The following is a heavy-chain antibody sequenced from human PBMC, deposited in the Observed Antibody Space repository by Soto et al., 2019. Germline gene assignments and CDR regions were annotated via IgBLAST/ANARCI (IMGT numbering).Heavy chain of an antibody. CDR2: ISWNSGSI. Sequence: EVQLVESGGGLVQPGRSLRLSCAASGFTFDDYAMHWVRQAPGKGLEWVSGISWNSGSIGYADYVKGRFTIPRDNAKNSLYLQMNSLRAEHTALYYCAKDTSYPIGWYFDLCGRGTLVTVSS. CDR1: GFTFDDYA. V-gene: IGHV3-9*01. CDR3: AKDTSYPIGWYFDL. D-gene: IGHD2-21*01. J-gene: IGHJ2*01.